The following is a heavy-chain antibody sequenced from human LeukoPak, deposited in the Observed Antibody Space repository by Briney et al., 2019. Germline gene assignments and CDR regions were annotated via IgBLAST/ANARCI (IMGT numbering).Heavy chain of an antibody. Sequence: GGSPRLSCEASGFTFSTSWMYWVRQAPGKGLEWVSAISGSGGSTYYADSVKGRFTISRDNSKNTLYLQMNSLRVEDTAVYYCAKGPVVTFDIWGQGTMVTVSS. V-gene: IGHV3-23*01. CDR2: ISGSGGST. J-gene: IGHJ3*02. CDR3: AKGPVVTFDI. D-gene: IGHD2-15*01. CDR1: GFTFSTSW.